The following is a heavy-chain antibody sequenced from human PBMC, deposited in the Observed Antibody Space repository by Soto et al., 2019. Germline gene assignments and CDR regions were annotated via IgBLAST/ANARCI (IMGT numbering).Heavy chain of an antibody. V-gene: IGHV3-30-3*01. J-gene: IGHJ4*02. CDR1: GFTFSSYA. CDR3: ARDPDWGVATLFDY. Sequence: QVQLVESGGGVVQPGRSLRLSCAASGFTFSSYAMHWVRQAPGKGLEWVAVISYDGSNKYYADSVKGRFTISRDNSKNSLYLQMNGLRAEDTAVYYCARDPDWGVATLFDYWGQGTLVTVSS. D-gene: IGHD5-12*01. CDR2: ISYDGSNK.